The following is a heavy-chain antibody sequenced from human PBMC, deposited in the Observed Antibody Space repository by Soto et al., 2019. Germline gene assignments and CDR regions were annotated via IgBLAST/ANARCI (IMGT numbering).Heavy chain of an antibody. J-gene: IGHJ5*02. D-gene: IGHD3-3*01. Sequence: QVQLVESGGGVVQPGRSLRLSCAASGFTFSSYGMHWVRQAPGKGLEWVAVISYDGSNKYYADSVKGRFTISRDNSKNTLYLQMNSLRAEDTAVYYCAKDLYDFWSGYPPYNWFDPCGQGTLVTVSS. CDR3: AKDLYDFWSGYPPYNWFDP. CDR2: ISYDGSNK. V-gene: IGHV3-30*18. CDR1: GFTFSSYG.